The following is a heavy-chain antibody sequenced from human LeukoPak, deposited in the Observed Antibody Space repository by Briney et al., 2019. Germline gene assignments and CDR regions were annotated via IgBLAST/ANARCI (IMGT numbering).Heavy chain of an antibody. Sequence: GGSLRLSCAASGFTFSSYGMHWVRQAPGKGLEWVAVISYDGSNKYYADSVKGRFTISRDNSKNTLYLQMNSLRAEDTAVYYCAKAASGLGYYYGMDVWGKGTTVTVSS. CDR3: AKAASGLGYYYGMDV. V-gene: IGHV3-30*18. D-gene: IGHD3-10*01. J-gene: IGHJ6*04. CDR1: GFTFSSYG. CDR2: ISYDGSNK.